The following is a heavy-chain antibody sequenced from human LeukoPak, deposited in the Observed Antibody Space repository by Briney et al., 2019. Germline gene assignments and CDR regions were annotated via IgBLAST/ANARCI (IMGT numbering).Heavy chain of an antibody. D-gene: IGHD2-21*02. J-gene: IGHJ4*02. CDR1: GFTFSSYG. CDR3: AREIYCGGDCYSIYYFDY. CDR2: TRNKANSYTT. Sequence: AGRSLRLSCAASGFTFSSYGMHWVRQAPGKGLEWVGRTRNKANSYTTEYAASVKGRFTISRDDSKNSLYLQMNSLKTEGTAVYYCAREIYCGGDCYSIYYFDYWGQGTLVTVSS. V-gene: IGHV3-72*01.